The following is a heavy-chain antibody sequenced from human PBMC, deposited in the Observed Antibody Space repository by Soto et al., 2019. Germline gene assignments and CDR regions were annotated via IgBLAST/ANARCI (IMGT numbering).Heavy chain of an antibody. J-gene: IGHJ4*02. CDR3: ARGWGYDSNDYYYAY. V-gene: IGHV1-69*01. CDR2: IIPIFGTA. CDR1: GGTFNRHA. D-gene: IGHD3-22*01. Sequence: QVQLVQSGAEVRKPGSSMKVSCKASGGTFNRHAISWVRQAPGQGLEWMGGIIPIFGTANHAQKFQGRVTIIADESTSTVYMELSSLRSEDTAMYYCARGWGYDSNDYYYAYWGQGTLVIVSS.